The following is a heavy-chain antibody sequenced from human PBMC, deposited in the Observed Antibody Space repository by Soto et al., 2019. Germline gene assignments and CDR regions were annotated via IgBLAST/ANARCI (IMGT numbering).Heavy chain of an antibody. CDR1: GFIFSSYG. J-gene: IGHJ6*02. CDR2: IWYDGSNK. D-gene: IGHD6-13*01. CDR3: ARARIEAAEYYYYGMDV. V-gene: IGHV3-33*01. Sequence: PGGSLRLSCAASGFIFSSYGMHWVRQAPGKGLEWVAVIWYDGSNKYYADSVKGRFTISRDNSKNTAYLQMSSLRAEDTAVHYCARARIEAAEYYYYGMDVWGQGTTVTVSS.